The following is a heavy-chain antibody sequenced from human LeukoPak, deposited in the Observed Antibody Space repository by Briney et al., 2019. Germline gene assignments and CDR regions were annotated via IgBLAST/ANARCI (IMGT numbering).Heavy chain of an antibody. V-gene: IGHV3-30*02. J-gene: IGHJ4*02. D-gene: IGHD1-26*01. Sequence: GGSLRLSCAASGFTFSSYGMHWVRQAPGKGLEWVAFIRYDGSNKYYADSVKGRFTISRDSSKNTLYLQMSSLISEDTAVYYCVKDRGGNYDYFDYWGQGTLVTVSS. CDR2: IRYDGSNK. CDR1: GFTFSSYG. CDR3: VKDRGGNYDYFDY.